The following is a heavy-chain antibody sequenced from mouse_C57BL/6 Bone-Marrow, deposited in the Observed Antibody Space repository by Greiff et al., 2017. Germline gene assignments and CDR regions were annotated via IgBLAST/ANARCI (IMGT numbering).Heavy chain of an antibody. CDR2: ITPGSGGP. J-gene: IGHJ2*01. CDR3: ARSRILRLDY. D-gene: IGHD1-1*01. V-gene: IGHV1-54*01. Sequence: QVQLQQSGAELVRPGTSVKVSCKASGSAFTNSLIEWVKQRPGQGLEWIGVITPGSGGPNYNEDFKGKAPLTAYKSSSTAYMQLSSLSSEYSAVYFCARSRILRLDYWGGSTTLTVSS. CDR1: GSAFTNSL.